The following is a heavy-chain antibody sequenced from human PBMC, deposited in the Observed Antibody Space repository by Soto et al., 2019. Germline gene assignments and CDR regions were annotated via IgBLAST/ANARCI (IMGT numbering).Heavy chain of an antibody. J-gene: IGHJ4*02. V-gene: IGHV4-59*01. CDR2: IYYSGST. D-gene: IGHD6-19*01. CDR1: GANFRAYY. Sequence: SVTLSITCIGSGANFRAYYWSWIRQPPGKGLEWIGHIYYSGSTNFNPSLKSRVTISVDTSKNQFSLKLSSVTAADTAVYYCARVKQWLIDYWGQGILVTVSS. CDR3: ARVKQWLIDY.